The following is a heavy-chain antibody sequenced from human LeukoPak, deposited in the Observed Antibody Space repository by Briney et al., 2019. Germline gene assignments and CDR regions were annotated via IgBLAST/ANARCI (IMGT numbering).Heavy chain of an antibody. CDR3: AANSGSYYYYYHYMDV. J-gene: IGHJ6*03. CDR2: ISGSGGST. Sequence: PGGSLRLSSAASGFTFSSYAMSWVRQAPGKGLEWVSAISGSGGSTYYADSVKGRFTISRDNSKNTLYLQMNSLRAEDTAVYYCAANSGSYYYYYHYMDVWGKGTTVTVSS. D-gene: IGHD1-26*01. CDR1: GFTFSSYA. V-gene: IGHV3-23*01.